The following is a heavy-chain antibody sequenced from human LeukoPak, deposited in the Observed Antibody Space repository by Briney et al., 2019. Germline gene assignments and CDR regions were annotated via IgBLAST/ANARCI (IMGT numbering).Heavy chain of an antibody. Sequence: SETLSLTCAVFGGSFSGYYWSWIRQPPGKGLEWIGEVNHSGSPNYNPPLRSRVTISVDTSKNQFSLKLSFVTAADTAVYYCARFERLLAFDIWGQGTMVTVSS. CDR3: ARFERLLAFDI. V-gene: IGHV4-34*01. CDR1: GGSFSGYY. CDR2: VNHSGSP. D-gene: IGHD1-1*01. J-gene: IGHJ3*02.